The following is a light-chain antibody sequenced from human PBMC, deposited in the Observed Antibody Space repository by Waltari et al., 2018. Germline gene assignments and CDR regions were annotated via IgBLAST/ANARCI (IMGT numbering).Light chain of an antibody. CDR3: QQYHSWPLT. V-gene: IGKV3-15*01. CDR1: ESVSSD. Sequence: EIVMTQSPATLSVSPGERATLSCRASESVSSDLAWYQQKPGQAPRLLIYGASTRVTGIPARFSGSGAGTELTLTISSLQSEDFAVYSCQQYHSWPLTFGGGTKVEIK. J-gene: IGKJ4*01. CDR2: GAS.